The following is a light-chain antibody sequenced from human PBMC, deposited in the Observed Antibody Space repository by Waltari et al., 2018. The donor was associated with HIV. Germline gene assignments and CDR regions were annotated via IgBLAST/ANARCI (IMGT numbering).Light chain of an antibody. Sequence: SYELTQPPSVSVSPGQTARITCSGDALPKQFAYWYQQKPGQAPVLGIYKDSERPTGIRGRFSGSSSGTTVTLTISEVQAEDEADYFCQSADSSGTYVVFGGGTKLTVL. V-gene: IGLV3-25*03. J-gene: IGLJ2*01. CDR3: QSADSSGTYVV. CDR2: KDS. CDR1: ALPKQF.